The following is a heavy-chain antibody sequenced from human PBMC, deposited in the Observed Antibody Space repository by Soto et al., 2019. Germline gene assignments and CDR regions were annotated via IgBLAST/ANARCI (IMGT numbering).Heavy chain of an antibody. J-gene: IGHJ6*02. V-gene: IGHV1-18*04. CDR3: ARELRRYSSSSAYGMDV. CDR2: ISAYNGNT. Sequence: QVQLVQSGAEVKKPGASVKVSCKASGYTFTSYGISWVRQAPGQGLEWMGWISAYNGNTNYAQKLQGRVTMTTDTPTSTAYMELRSLRSDDTAVYYCARELRRYSSSSAYGMDVWGQGTTVTVSS. CDR1: GYTFTSYG. D-gene: IGHD6-6*01.